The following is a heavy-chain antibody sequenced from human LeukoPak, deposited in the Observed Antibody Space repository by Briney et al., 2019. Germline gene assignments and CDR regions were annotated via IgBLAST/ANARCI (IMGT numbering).Heavy chain of an antibody. CDR1: GGSISSGDYY. CDR3: ARGPEDDSSGYYAGYYFDY. CDR2: IYYSGST. D-gene: IGHD3-22*01. V-gene: IGHV4-30-4*01. J-gene: IGHJ4*02. Sequence: KTSETLSLTCTVSGGSISSGDYYWSWIRQPPGKGLEWIGYIYYSGSTYYNPPLKSRVTISVDTSKNQFSLKLSSVTAADTAVYYCARGPEDDSSGYYAGYYFDYWGQGTLVTVSS.